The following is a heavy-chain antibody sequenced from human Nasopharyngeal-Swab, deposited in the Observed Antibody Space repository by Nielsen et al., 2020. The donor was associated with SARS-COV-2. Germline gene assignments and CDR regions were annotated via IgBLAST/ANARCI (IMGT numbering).Heavy chain of an antibody. J-gene: IGHJ4*02. D-gene: IGHD6-19*01. Sequence: SETLSLTCTVSGGSISSSSYYWGWIRPPPGKGLVWIGSIYYSGSTYYNPSLKSRVTISVDTSQNQFSLKLSSVTAADTAVYYCASLEGITVAGTLIDYWGQGTLVTVSS. CDR1: GGSISSSSYY. V-gene: IGHV4-39*01. CDR2: IYYSGST. CDR3: ASLEGITVAGTLIDY.